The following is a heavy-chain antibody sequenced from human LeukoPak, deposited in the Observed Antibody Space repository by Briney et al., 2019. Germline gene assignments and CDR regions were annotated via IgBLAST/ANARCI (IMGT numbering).Heavy chain of an antibody. CDR1: GFTFSSYG. CDR2: ISYDGNNK. Sequence: PGGSLRLSCAASGFTFSSYGMHWVRQAPGKGLEWVAVISYDGNNKYYADSVKGRFTISRDNSKNTLYLQMNSLRAEDTAVYYCANQQIAAAYHYYYYGMDVWGQGTTVTVSS. CDR3: ANQQIAAAYHYYYYGMDV. D-gene: IGHD6-13*01. V-gene: IGHV3-30*18. J-gene: IGHJ6*02.